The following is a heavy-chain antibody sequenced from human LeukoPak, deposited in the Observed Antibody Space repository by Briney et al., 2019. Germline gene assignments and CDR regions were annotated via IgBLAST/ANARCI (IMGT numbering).Heavy chain of an antibody. CDR3: SEGYFEPFDH. J-gene: IGHJ4*02. CDR2: LSYTGKT. D-gene: IGHD2/OR15-2a*01. CDR1: GASVSSSH. V-gene: IGHV4-59*02. Sequence: SETLSLTCVVSGASVSSSHWNWIRQLPGKGLEWIGCLSYTGKTDSNPSLTSRVTISLDASKNQVCLKLRSLTAADTAVYYCSEGYFEPFDHWGQGSLVTVSS.